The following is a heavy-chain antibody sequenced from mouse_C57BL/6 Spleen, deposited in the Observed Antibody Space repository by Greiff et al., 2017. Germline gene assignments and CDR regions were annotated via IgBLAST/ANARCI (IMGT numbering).Heavy chain of an antibody. CDR2: INPNNGGT. CDR1: GYTFTDYN. CDR3: ARSLYFDYYAMDY. J-gene: IGHJ4*01. D-gene: IGHD2-1*01. Sequence: VQLQQSGPELVEPGASVKIPCKASGYTFTDYNMDWVKQSHGKSLEWIGDINPNNGGTIYNQKFKGKATLTVDKSSSTAYMELRSLTSEDTAVYYCARSLYFDYYAMDYWGQGTSVTVSS. V-gene: IGHV1-18*01.